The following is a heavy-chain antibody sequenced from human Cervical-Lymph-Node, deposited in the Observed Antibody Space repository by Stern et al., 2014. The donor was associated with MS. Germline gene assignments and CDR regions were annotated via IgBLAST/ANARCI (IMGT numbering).Heavy chain of an antibody. Sequence: QVQLQQWGAGLLKPSETLSLTCAVYGGSFSGYYWSWIRQPPGKGLEWIGEINHSGSTNYNPSLKSRVTISVDTSKNQFSLKLSSVTAADTAVYYCARVLHPNWFDPWGQGTLVTVSS. V-gene: IGHV4-34*01. CDR2: INHSGST. D-gene: IGHD2/OR15-2a*01. CDR3: ARVLHPNWFDP. J-gene: IGHJ5*02. CDR1: GGSFSGYY.